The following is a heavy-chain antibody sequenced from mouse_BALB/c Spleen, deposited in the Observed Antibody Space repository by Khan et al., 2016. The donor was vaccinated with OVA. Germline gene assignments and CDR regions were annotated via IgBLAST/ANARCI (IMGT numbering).Heavy chain of an antibody. V-gene: IGHV14-3*02. CDR1: GFNIKDTY. Sequence: EVQLQQSGAELVKPGASVKLSCTASGFNIKDTYMHWVKQRPEQGLEWIGRIDPAGGNIKYDPKFQGKATITADTSSNTAYLQLSSLTSEDTAVYYCVSPNWFAYWGQGTLVTVSA. CDR3: VSPNWFAY. CDR2: IDPAGGNI. J-gene: IGHJ3*01.